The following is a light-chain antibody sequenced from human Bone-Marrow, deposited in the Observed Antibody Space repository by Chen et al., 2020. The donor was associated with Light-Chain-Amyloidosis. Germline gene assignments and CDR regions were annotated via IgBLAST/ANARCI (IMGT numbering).Light chain of an antibody. V-gene: IGLV3-21*02. CDR3: QVWDRSSDRPV. Sequence: SYVLTQPSSVPVSPGQTATFACGGNNIGSTSVPWYQQTPGQAPLLVVYDDSDRPSGIPERLSGSNSGNTATLTISRVEAGDEADYYCQVWDRSSDRPVFGGGTKLTVL. CDR2: DDS. J-gene: IGLJ3*02. CDR1: NIGSTS.